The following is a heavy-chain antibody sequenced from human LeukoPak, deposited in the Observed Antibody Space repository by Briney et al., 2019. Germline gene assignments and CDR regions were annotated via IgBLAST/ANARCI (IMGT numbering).Heavy chain of an antibody. CDR2: IIPIFGTA. J-gene: IGHJ4*02. CDR3: ARDREMATEDYFDY. D-gene: IGHD5-24*01. CDR1: GGTFSSYA. V-gene: IGHV1-69*13. Sequence: GASVKVSCKASGGTFSSYAISWVRQAPGQGLEWMGGIIPIFGTANYAQKFQGRVTITADESTSTAYMELSSLRSEGTAVYYCARDREMATEDYFDYWGQGTLVTVSS.